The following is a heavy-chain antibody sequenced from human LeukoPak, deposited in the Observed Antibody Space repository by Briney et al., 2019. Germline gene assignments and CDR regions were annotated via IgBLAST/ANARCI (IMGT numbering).Heavy chain of an antibody. V-gene: IGHV1-2*02. CDR2: INPDTGGT. CDR1: GYTFTGYF. CDR3: ARGMGAGTYRRYDF. Sequence: ASVKVSCKASGYTFTGYFMHWVRQAPGQGLEWMGWINPDTGGTNYAQKFQGRVTMTRDTSINTAYLELNNLISDDTAVYYCARGMGAGTYRRYDFWGQGTLVTVSS. J-gene: IGHJ4*02. D-gene: IGHD3-10*01.